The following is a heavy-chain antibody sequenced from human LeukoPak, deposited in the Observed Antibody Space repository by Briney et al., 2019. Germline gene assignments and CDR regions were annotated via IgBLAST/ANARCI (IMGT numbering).Heavy chain of an antibody. CDR1: GFTFTTYA. CDR3: AKDLALAGTGGGFDV. V-gene: IGHV3-23*01. J-gene: IGHJ3*01. Sequence: GGSLRLSCAASGFTFTTYAINWVRQAPGKGLEWVSGISGGGDKAFYADSVNGRFTISRDNSKNTVSPQMSSLRAEDTAHYYCAKDLALAGTGGGFDVWGQGTRVAVSS. CDR2: ISGGGDKA. D-gene: IGHD6-19*01.